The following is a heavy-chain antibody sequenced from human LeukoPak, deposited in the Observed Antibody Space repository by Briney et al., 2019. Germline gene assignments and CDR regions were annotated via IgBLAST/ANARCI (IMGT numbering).Heavy chain of an antibody. CDR1: GFTFSSYA. CDR3: AREPGRFGEGVYFQH. D-gene: IGHD3-10*01. Sequence: GGSLRLSCAASGFTFSSYAMHWVRQAPGKGLEWVAVISYDGSNKYYADSVKGRFTISRDNSKNTLYLQMNSLRAEDTAVYYCAREPGRFGEGVYFQHWGQGTLVTVSS. V-gene: IGHV3-30-3*01. CDR2: ISYDGSNK. J-gene: IGHJ1*01.